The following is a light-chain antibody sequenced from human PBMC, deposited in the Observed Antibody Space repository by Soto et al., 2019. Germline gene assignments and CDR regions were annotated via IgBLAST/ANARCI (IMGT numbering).Light chain of an antibody. V-gene: IGKV3-15*01. CDR1: QSLSNN. CDR3: HQYNTWSPLA. J-gene: IGKJ4*01. Sequence: EIVMTQSPATLSVSPGERATLSCRASQSLSNNLAWYQQKPGQAPRLLIFGASTRATGIPARFSGSGSGTEFTLTISSLQSEDFAVYYCHQYNTWSPLAFGGGTKVETK. CDR2: GAS.